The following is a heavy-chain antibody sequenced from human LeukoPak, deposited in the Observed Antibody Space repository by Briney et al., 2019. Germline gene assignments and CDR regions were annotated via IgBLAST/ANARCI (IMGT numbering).Heavy chain of an antibody. CDR3: ARQNDFMVVPVD. CDR1: GSSIGTYY. CDR2: IDYTGTT. J-gene: IGHJ4*02. D-gene: IGHD2-2*01. V-gene: IGHV4-59*08. Sequence: PSETLSLTCIVSGSSIGTYYWTWIRQPPGKGLEWIGYIDYTGTTKCNPSLKSRATLSVDMLKNQFSLKLTSVSAADTAVYYCARQNDFMVVPVDWGQGTLVTVSS.